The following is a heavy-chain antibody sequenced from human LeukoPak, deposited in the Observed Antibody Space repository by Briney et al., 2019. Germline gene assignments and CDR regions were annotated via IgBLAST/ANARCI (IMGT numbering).Heavy chain of an antibody. D-gene: IGHD6-19*01. Sequence: GGSLRLSCAASGFTFSSYGMHWVRQAPGKGLGWVAVISYDGSNKYYADSVKGRFTISRDNSKNTLYLQMNSLRAEDTAVYYCAKDGQWLVRYADYWGQGTLVTVSS. CDR2: ISYDGSNK. J-gene: IGHJ4*02. CDR1: GFTFSSYG. V-gene: IGHV3-30*18. CDR3: AKDGQWLVRYADY.